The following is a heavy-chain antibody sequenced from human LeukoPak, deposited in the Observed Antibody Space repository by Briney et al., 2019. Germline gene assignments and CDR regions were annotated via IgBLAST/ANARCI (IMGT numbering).Heavy chain of an antibody. CDR3: ARTSEDYYGSGSYLDYFDY. D-gene: IGHD3-10*01. V-gene: IGHV1-46*01. J-gene: IGHJ4*02. CDR2: ISPSGGST. CDR1: GYTFTSYY. Sequence: APVKVSCKASGYTFTSYYMHWVRQAPGQGLEWMGIISPSGGSTSYAQKFQGRVTMTRDTSTSTVYMELSSLRSEDTAVYYCARTSEDYYGSGSYLDYFDYWGQGTLVTVSS.